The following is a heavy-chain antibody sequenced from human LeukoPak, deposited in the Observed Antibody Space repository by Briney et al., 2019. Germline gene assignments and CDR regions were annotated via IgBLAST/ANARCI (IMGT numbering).Heavy chain of an antibody. V-gene: IGHV1-2*02. CDR3: ALTTVATGFDY. CDR2: INPNSGGT. J-gene: IGHJ4*02. D-gene: IGHD4-23*01. Sequence: ASVKVSCKASGYTFTDYYIHWVRQAPGQGLEWMGWINPNSGGTNYAQKFQGRVTMTRDTSISTAYMELSRLRSDDTAVYYCALTTVATGFDYWGQGTLVTVSS. CDR1: GYTFTDYY.